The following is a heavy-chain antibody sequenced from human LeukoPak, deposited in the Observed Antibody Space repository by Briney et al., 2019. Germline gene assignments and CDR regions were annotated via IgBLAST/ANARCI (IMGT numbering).Heavy chain of an antibody. CDR3: ARDSVLCSGGSCYSGWFDP. CDR2: IIPIFGTA. CDR1: GGTFISYA. D-gene: IGHD2-15*01. J-gene: IGHJ5*02. V-gene: IGHV1-69*05. Sequence: SVKVSCKASGGTFISYAISWVRQAPGQGLEWMGGIIPIFGTANYAQKVQGRVTITTDESTSTAYMELSSLRSEDTAVYYCARDSVLCSGGSCYSGWFDPWGRGTLVTVSS.